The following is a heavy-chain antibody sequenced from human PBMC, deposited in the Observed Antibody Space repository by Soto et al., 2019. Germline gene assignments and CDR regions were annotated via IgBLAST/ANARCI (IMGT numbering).Heavy chain of an antibody. CDR1: GGSFSGYY. Sequence: SETLSLTCAVYGGSFSGYYWSWIRQPPGKGLEWIGEINHSGSTNYNPSLKSRVTISVDTSKNQFSLKLSSVTAADTAVYYCARRGGSGYGFGYFDYWGQGTLVTVSS. J-gene: IGHJ4*02. CDR2: INHSGST. CDR3: ARRGGSGYGFGYFDY. D-gene: IGHD3-22*01. V-gene: IGHV4-34*01.